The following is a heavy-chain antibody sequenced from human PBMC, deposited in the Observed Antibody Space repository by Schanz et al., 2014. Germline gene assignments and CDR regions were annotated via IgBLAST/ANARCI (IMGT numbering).Heavy chain of an antibody. D-gene: IGHD3-22*01. CDR1: GGTFSSDT. Sequence: QVYLVQSGAEVKKPGSSVKVSCKASGGTFSSDTFSWVRQAPGQGLEWMGRIVPIAGITNYAQRFQGRVTITADKSLDTAYMELSSLRSEDTAVYYCAREVGLYDRGWFDPWGQGTLVTVSS. V-gene: IGHV1-69*08. CDR3: AREVGLYDRGWFDP. J-gene: IGHJ5*02. CDR2: IVPIAGIT.